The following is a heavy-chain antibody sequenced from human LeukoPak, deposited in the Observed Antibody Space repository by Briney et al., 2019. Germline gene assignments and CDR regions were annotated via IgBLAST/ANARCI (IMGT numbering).Heavy chain of an antibody. V-gene: IGHV3-43*02. CDR3: ATWAFYHDLDV. CDR2: INADGGRT. Sequence: GGSLRLSCVASGFSLGAYAMHWVRQARGKGLEWVSHINADGGRTYYADAVKGRFSISRDNSKDSLYLQMTGLRAEDGAVYYCATWAFYHDLDVWGRGTTVTVSS. D-gene: IGHD3-3*01. J-gene: IGHJ6*02. CDR1: GFSLGAYA.